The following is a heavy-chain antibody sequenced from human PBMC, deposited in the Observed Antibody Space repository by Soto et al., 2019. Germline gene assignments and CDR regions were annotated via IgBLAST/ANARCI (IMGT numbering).Heavy chain of an antibody. D-gene: IGHD3-22*01. CDR2: IYYSGST. Sequence: SETLSLTCTVSGGSISSSSYYWGWIRQPPGKGLERIGSIYYSGSTYYNQSLKSRVTISVDTSKNQFSLKLSSVTAADTAVYYCARGTTVVITTDAFDIWGQGTMVTVSS. V-gene: IGHV4-39*01. CDR3: ARGTTVVITTDAFDI. J-gene: IGHJ3*02. CDR1: GGSISSSSYY.